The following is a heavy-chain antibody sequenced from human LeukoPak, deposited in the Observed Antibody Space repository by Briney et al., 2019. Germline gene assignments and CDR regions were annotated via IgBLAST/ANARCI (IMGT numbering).Heavy chain of an antibody. CDR1: GFTFKSYA. CDR2: INTNGANT. V-gene: IGHV3-64*05. Sequence: GGSLRLSCSASGFTFKSYAMHWVRQAPGKGLEYVSSINTNGANTYYADSVKGRFTISRDNSRNTVYVQMNSLTPEDTAVYYCVKGLDDSRSQMDSWGQGTLVTVSS. J-gene: IGHJ4*02. D-gene: IGHD6-6*01. CDR3: VKGLDDSRSQMDS.